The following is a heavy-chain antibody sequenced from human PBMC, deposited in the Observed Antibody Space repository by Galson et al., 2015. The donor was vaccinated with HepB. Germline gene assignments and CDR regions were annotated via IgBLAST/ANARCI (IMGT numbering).Heavy chain of an antibody. CDR1: GFNFSSYT. CDR2: ISSRSNSI. Sequence: SLRLSCAVSGFNFSSYTMNWVRQAPGKGLEWISYISSRSNSIYYGDSVKGRFTVSRENAKNSLNLQMNSLRDEDTAVYYCARDRGSSWYGSMDVWGQGTTVTVSS. D-gene: IGHD6-13*01. CDR3: ARDRGSSWYGSMDV. J-gene: IGHJ6*02. V-gene: IGHV3-48*02.